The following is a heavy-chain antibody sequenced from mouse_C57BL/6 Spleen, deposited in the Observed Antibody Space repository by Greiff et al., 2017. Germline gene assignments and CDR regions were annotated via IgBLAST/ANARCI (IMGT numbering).Heavy chain of an antibody. D-gene: IGHD1-1*01. CDR2: INYDGSST. CDR1: GFTFSDSY. J-gene: IGHJ1*03. CDR3: ARDYYGSSYWYFDV. V-gene: IGHV5-16*01. Sequence: DVKLVESEGGLVQPGRSMKLSCTASGFTFSDSYMAWVRQVQEKGLEWVANINYDGSSTYYLDSLKSRFIFSRDNTKNILYLQMSSLKSEDTAADYCARDYYGSSYWYFDVWGTGTTVTVSS.